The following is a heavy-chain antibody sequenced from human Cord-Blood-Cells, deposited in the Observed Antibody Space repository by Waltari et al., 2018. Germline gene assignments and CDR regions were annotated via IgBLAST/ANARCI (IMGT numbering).Heavy chain of an antibody. V-gene: IGHV3-53*01. CDR3: ATRGGIVGATTAFDI. CDR2: IYSVCST. Sequence: EVQLVESGGGLIQPGGSLRLSCAASGFTVSSNYMSWVRQAPGKGLEWVSFIYSVCSTYYADSVKGRFTISRDNSKNTLYLQMNSLRAEDTAVYYCATRGGIVGATTAFDIWGQGTMVTVSS. CDR1: GFTVSSNY. D-gene: IGHD1-26*01. J-gene: IGHJ3*02.